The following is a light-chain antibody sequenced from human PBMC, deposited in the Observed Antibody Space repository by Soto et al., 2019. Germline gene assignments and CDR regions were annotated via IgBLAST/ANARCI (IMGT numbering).Light chain of an antibody. Sequence: EIVMTQSPATLSLSPGERATLSCRASQTVASNIAWYQQKPGQAPRLLIHGASTRATGVSARFSGTGSGTEFALTISSLQSEDFAVYYCQRYHNWPPQYTFGQGTRLQIK. V-gene: IGKV3-15*01. CDR3: QRYHNWPPQYT. J-gene: IGKJ2*01. CDR2: GAS. CDR1: QTVASN.